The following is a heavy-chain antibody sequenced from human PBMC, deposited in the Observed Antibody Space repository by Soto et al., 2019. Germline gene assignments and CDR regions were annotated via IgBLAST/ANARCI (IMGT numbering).Heavy chain of an antibody. J-gene: IGHJ4*02. CDR3: ARRYGYSFDY. V-gene: IGHV4-30-4*01. CDR1: GGSISSGDYY. D-gene: IGHD1-1*01. Sequence: PSKSLSLTCPVSGGSISSGDYYWSWIRQPPGKGLEWIGYIYYSGSTYYNPSLKSRVTISVDTSNNQFSLKLSSVTAADTAVYYCARRYGYSFDYWGQGTLVTVSS. CDR2: IYYSGST.